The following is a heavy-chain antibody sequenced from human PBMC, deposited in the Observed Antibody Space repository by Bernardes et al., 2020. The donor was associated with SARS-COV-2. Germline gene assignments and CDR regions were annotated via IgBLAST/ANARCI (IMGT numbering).Heavy chain of an antibody. CDR1: GFTFDDYA. J-gene: IGHJ6*02. CDR3: AKVPGYYYGMDV. V-gene: IGHV3-9*01. CDR2: ISWNSGSI. Sequence: GGSLRLSCAASGFTFDDYAMHWVRQAPGKGLEWVSGISWNSGSIGYADSVKGRFTISRDNAKNSLYLQMNSLRAEDTALYYCAKVPGYYYGMDVWGQGTTVTVSS.